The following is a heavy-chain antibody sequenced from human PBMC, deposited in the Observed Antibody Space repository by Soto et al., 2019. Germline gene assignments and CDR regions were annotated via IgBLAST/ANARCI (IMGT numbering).Heavy chain of an antibody. CDR2: IYYSGRT. CDR1: SGSISRCSYY. D-gene: IGHD4-17*01. V-gene: IGHV4-39*01. CDR3: TRQDYGGFGL. Sequence: QLQLQESGPGLVKPSETLSLTCTVSSGSISRCSYYWGWIRQPPGKGLEWIGSIYYSGRTYYNPSLKSRVTASVDTSKNQFSLTLSSVTAADTAVYYCTRQDYGGFGLWGQGTLVTVSS. J-gene: IGHJ4*02.